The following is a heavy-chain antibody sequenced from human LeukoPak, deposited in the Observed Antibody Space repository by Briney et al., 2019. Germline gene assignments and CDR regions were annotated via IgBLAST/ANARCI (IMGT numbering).Heavy chain of an antibody. V-gene: IGHV1-46*01. CDR2: INPSGGST. CDR3: ARAEPYSSSWDY. Sequence: ASVKVSCKASGYTFSSYYMHWARQAPGQGLEWMGIINPSGGSTSYAQKFQGRVTMTRDTSTSTVHMELCSLTSEDTAVYYCARAEPYSSSWDYWGQGTLVTVSS. D-gene: IGHD6-13*01. CDR1: GYTFSSYY. J-gene: IGHJ4*02.